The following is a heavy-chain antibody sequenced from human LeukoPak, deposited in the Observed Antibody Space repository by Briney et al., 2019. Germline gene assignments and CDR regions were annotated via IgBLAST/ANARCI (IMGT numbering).Heavy chain of an antibody. J-gene: IGHJ5*02. V-gene: IGHV3-7*01. CDR2: IKQDGSEK. D-gene: IGHD2-8*01. Sequence: GGSLRLSCAASGLTFSSYWMSRVRQAPGKGLEWVANIKQDGSEKYYVDSVKGRFTISRDNAKNSLYLQMNSLRAEDTAVYYCARSSYCTNGVCYSQNWFDPWGQGTLVTVSS. CDR1: GLTFSSYW. CDR3: ARSSYCTNGVCYSQNWFDP.